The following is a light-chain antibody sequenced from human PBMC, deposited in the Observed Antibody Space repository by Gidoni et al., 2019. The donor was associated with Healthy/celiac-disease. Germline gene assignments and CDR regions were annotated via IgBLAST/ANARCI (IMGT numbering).Light chain of an antibody. CDR1: QSVSSN. V-gene: IGKV3-15*01. CDR3: QQYNTWWT. Sequence: EIVMTQSPATLSVSPGERATLSCRASQSVSSNLAWYQQKPGQAPRLLIYGASTRATGIPARFSGSGSGTEFTLPISSLQSEDFAFYYCQQYNTWWTFGQGTKVEIK. J-gene: IGKJ1*01. CDR2: GAS.